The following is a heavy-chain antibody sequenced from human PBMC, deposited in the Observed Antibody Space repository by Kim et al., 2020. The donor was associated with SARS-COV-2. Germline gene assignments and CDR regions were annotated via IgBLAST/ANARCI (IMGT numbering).Heavy chain of an antibody. CDR2: FDSEEGEI. CDR3: AAAPSRTPVSGSVFFVY. J-gene: IGHJ4*02. V-gene: IGHV1-24*01. D-gene: IGHD6-19*01. CDR1: GYTLSELS. Sequence: ASVKVSCKGSGYTLSELSMHWVRQTPGKGLEWMGGFDSEEGEIVYAQKFQGRIMMTEDSSTDTAYMELRRLRSEDTAMYFCAAAPSRTPVSGSVFFVYWVQGTLVTVSS.